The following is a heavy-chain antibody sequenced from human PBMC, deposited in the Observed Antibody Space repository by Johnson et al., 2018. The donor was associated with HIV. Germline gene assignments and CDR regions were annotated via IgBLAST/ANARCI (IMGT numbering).Heavy chain of an antibody. Sequence: VQLVESGGGVVQPGRSLRLSCAASGFTFSTYGMHWVRQAPGKGLEWVAVISYDGSNKYYADSVKGRFTISRDNSKNTLYLQMNSLRAEDTALYYCAKDTAYSSFYDAFDIWGQGTMVTVSS. CDR2: ISYDGSNK. D-gene: IGHD6-6*01. CDR1: GFTFSTYG. V-gene: IGHV3-30*19. CDR3: AKDTAYSSFYDAFDI. J-gene: IGHJ3*02.